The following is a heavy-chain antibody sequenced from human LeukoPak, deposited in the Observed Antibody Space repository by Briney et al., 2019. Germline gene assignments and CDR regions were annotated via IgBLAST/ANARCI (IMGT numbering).Heavy chain of an antibody. CDR3: ARMSGTVAAVRGAFPTLY. Sequence: GGSLRLSCAASGFTFSDYYMSWIRQAPGKGLEWVSYISSSGSTIYYADSVKGRFTISRDNAKNSLYLQMNSLRAEDTDVYYCARMSGTVAAVRGAFPTLYWGQGTLVTVSS. D-gene: IGHD4-23*01. CDR1: GFTFSDYY. V-gene: IGHV3-11*01. J-gene: IGHJ4*02. CDR2: ISSSGSTI.